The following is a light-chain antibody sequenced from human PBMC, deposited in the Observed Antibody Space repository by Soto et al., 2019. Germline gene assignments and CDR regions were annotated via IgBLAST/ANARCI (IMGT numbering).Light chain of an antibody. V-gene: IGLV2-23*01. Sequence: QSALTQPASVSGSPGQSITISCTGTSSDIGSYNLVSWYQHHPGKAPKLTIYEGSKRPSGVSNRFSGSKSDNTASLTISGLQAEDEADDYCLSYARGNTFVFGSGTKLTVL. J-gene: IGLJ1*01. CDR3: LSYARGNTFV. CDR1: SSDIGSYNL. CDR2: EGS.